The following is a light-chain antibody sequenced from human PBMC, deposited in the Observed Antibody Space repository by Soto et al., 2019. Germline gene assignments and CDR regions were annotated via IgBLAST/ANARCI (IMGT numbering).Light chain of an antibody. V-gene: IGKV3-20*01. Sequence: EIVLTQSPGTLSLSPGERATLSCRASQSVSSSYLAWYQQKPGQAPRLLIYGASSRTTGIPDRFSGSGSGTDFTLTISRLEAEDFAVYYWQQYGRSPLSFGGGTKVEIK. CDR2: GAS. J-gene: IGKJ4*01. CDR3: QQYGRSPLS. CDR1: QSVSSSY.